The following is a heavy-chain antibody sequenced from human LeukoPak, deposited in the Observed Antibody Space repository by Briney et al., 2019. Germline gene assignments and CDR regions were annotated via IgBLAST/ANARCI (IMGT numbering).Heavy chain of an antibody. Sequence: GGSLRLSCAASGFAFDDYGMSWVRQAPGKGLEWVSGINWNGGSTAYADSVKGRFTISRDNAKNSLYLQMSSLRAEDTALYYCARDYDSGGYYYGGGAYWGQGTLVTVSS. V-gene: IGHV3-20*04. D-gene: IGHD3-22*01. CDR3: ARDYDSGGYYYGGGAY. CDR2: INWNGGST. J-gene: IGHJ4*02. CDR1: GFAFDDYG.